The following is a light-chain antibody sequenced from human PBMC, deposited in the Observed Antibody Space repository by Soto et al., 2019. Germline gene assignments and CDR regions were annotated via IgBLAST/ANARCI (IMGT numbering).Light chain of an antibody. Sequence: QSVLTQPASVSGSPGQSITISCTGTSSDVGGYNYVSWYQQHPGKAPKLMIYEVSNRPSGVSNRFSGSKSGNTASLTISGIQAEDEADYYCSSYTSSTSYVFGTGPKVTVL. V-gene: IGLV2-14*01. CDR1: SSDVGGYNY. J-gene: IGLJ1*01. CDR3: SSYTSSTSYV. CDR2: EVS.